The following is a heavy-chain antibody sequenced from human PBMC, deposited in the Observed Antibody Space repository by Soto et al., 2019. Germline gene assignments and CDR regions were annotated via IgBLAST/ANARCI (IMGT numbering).Heavy chain of an antibody. CDR2: ISGSGGST. Sequence: ETLSLTCAVYGGSFSGYYWSWIRQPPGKGLEWVSAISGSGGSTYYADSVKGRFTISRDNSKNTLYLQMNSLRAEDTAVYYCAKEVTNCSGGSCPTDYWGQGTLVTVSS. J-gene: IGHJ4*02. CDR1: GGSFSGYY. V-gene: IGHV3-23*01. D-gene: IGHD2-15*01. CDR3: AKEVTNCSGGSCPTDY.